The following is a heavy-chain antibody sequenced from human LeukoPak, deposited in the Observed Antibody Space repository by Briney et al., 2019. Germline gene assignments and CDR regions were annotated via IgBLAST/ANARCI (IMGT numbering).Heavy chain of an antibody. V-gene: IGHV3-23*01. J-gene: IGHJ6*02. CDR3: AKNLFSNTYGMDV. Sequence: GGTLRLSCAASGFTFSTYAMSWVRQAPGQGLEWVSDISDSGGDTYYADSVKGRFTISRDNSKNTLYLLMNSLRVEDTAVYHCAKNLFSNTYGMDVWGQGTTVTVSS. CDR1: GFTFSTYA. CDR2: ISDSGGDT. D-gene: IGHD3-3*02.